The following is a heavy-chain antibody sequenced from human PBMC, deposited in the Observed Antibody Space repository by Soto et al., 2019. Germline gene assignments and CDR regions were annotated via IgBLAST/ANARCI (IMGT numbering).Heavy chain of an antibody. CDR2: ISYDGTNK. CDR3: ARAIAPIGLRRGMDV. V-gene: IGHV3-30-3*01. J-gene: IGHJ6*01. D-gene: IGHD5-12*01. Sequence: QVQLVESGGGVVQPGRSLRLSCAASGFTFSNYAIHWVRQAPGKGLEWVAVISYDGTNKYYADSVKGRFTISRDNSKNTLYLQMNSLRAEDTAVYYCARAIAPIGLRRGMDVW. CDR1: GFTFSNYA.